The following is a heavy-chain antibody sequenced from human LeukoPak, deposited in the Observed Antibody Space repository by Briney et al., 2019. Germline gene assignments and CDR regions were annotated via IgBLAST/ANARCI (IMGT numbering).Heavy chain of an antibody. D-gene: IGHD3-22*01. CDR1: GFIFSSYG. Sequence: GGSLRLSCAASGFIFSSYGMHWVRQAPGKGLEWGSYISGSSSTIYYADSVKGRFTISRVNGKNTLYLQMNSLRAEDTAVYYCARGSTYYDSSGQVPFDYWGQGTLVTVSS. CDR3: ARGSTYYDSSGQVPFDY. J-gene: IGHJ4*02. CDR2: ISGSSSTI. V-gene: IGHV3-48*01.